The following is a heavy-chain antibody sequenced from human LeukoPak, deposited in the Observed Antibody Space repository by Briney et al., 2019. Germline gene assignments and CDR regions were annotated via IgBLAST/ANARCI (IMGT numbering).Heavy chain of an antibody. CDR1: GYTFTGYY. D-gene: IGHD3-3*01. CDR2: INPNSGGT. Sequence: GASVKVSCKASGYTFTGYYMHWVRQAPGQGLEWMGWINPNSGGTNYAQKFQGRVTMTRDTSISTAYMELSRLRSDDTAVYYCARDGSAYWSGYWFDPWGQGILVTVSS. CDR3: ARDGSAYWSGYWFDP. J-gene: IGHJ5*02. V-gene: IGHV1-2*02.